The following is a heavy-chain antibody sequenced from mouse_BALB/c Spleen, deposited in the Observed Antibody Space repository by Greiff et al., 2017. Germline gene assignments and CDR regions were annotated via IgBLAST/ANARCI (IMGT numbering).Heavy chain of an antibody. J-gene: IGHJ2*01. Sequence: QVQLKQSGAELAKPGASVKMSCKASGYTFTSYWMHWVKQRPGQGLEWIGYINPSTGYTEYNQKFKDKATLTADKSSSTAYMQLSSLTSEDSAVYYCARQGLLYGSSFDYWGQGTTLTVSS. D-gene: IGHD1-1*01. CDR2: INPSTGYT. V-gene: IGHV1-7*01. CDR3: ARQGLLYGSSFDY. CDR1: GYTFTSYW.